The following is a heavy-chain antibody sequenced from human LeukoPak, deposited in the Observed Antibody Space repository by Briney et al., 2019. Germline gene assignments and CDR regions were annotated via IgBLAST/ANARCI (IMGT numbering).Heavy chain of an antibody. CDR3: AKGAVAGRPDNWFDP. J-gene: IGHJ5*02. CDR1: GFTFSSYG. CDR2: ISYDGSNK. Sequence: GGSLRLSCAASGFTFSSYGMHWVRQAPGKGLEWVAVISYDGSNKYYADSVEGRFTISRDNSKNTLYLQMNSLRAEDTAVYYCAKGAVAGRPDNWFDPWGQGTLVTVSS. V-gene: IGHV3-30*18. D-gene: IGHD6-19*01.